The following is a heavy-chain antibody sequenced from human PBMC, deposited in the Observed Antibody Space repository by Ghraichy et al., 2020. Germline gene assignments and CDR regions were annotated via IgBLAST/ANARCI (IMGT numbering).Heavy chain of an antibody. V-gene: IGHV3-23*01. Sequence: GESLNISCAASGFTFNSYAMSWVRQAPGKGLEWVSAISGSGVNTYYADSVKGRFTISRDNSMNTLSLQMNSLRGDDTALYYCARGQVLVHKPEVYFQHWGQGTLVTVSS. CDR1: GFTFNSYA. J-gene: IGHJ1*01. CDR3: ARGQVLVHKPEVYFQH. D-gene: IGHD2-8*02. CDR2: ISGSGVNT.